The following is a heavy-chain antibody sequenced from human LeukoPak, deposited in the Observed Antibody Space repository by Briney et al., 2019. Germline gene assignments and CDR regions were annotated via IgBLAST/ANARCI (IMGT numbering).Heavy chain of an antibody. CDR1: GFTFSSYA. CDR2: ISGSGGST. V-gene: IGHV3-23*01. Sequence: PGGSLRLSCAASGFTFSSYAMRWVRQAPGKGVEWVSAISGSGGSTYYADSVKGRFTISRDNSKNTLYLQMNGLRAEDSAVYYCARRAGAYSHPYDYWGQGTLVTVSS. J-gene: IGHJ4*02. D-gene: IGHD4/OR15-4a*01. CDR3: ARRAGAYSHPYDY.